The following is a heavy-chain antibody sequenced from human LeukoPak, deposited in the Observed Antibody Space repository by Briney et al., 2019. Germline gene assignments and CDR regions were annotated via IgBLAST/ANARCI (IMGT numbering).Heavy chain of an antibody. CDR3: ARGDSGSYFRLGAVFDY. J-gene: IGHJ4*02. CDR2: ISGGGGST. Sequence: GWSLRLSCAASGFTFSSYAMSWVRQAPGKGLEWVSAISGGGGSTYYADSVKGRFTISRDNSKNTLYLQMNSLRAEDTAVYYCARGDSGSYFRLGAVFDYWGQGTLVTVSS. V-gene: IGHV3-23*01. D-gene: IGHD1-26*01. CDR1: GFTFSSYA.